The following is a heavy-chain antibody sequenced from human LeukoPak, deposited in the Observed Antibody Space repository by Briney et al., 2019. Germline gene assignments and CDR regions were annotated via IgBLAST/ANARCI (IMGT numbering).Heavy chain of an antibody. D-gene: IGHD5-18*01. V-gene: IGHV3-21*01. J-gene: IGHJ4*02. CDR2: ISTSSSYI. Sequence: GGSLRLSCTASGFTFGDYAMSWVRQAPGKGLEWVSSISTSSSYIYYSDSLKGRFTISRDNARNSLYLQMNSLRAEDTAVYYCARAITNYGYIFDYWGQGTLVTVSS. CDR1: GFTFGDYA. CDR3: ARAITNYGYIFDY.